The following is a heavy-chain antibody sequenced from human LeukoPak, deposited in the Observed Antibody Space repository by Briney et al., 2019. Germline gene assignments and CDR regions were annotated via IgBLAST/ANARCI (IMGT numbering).Heavy chain of an antibody. V-gene: IGHV3-23*01. Sequence: GALRLSCAGSGFTFSSHWMTWVRQAPGKGLEWVSAISGSGGSTYYADSVKGRFTISRDNSKNTLYLQMNSLRAEDTAVYYCAPPAMIVVVIDYWGQGTLVTVSS. CDR2: ISGSGGST. CDR1: GFTFSSHW. J-gene: IGHJ4*02. D-gene: IGHD3-22*01. CDR3: APPAMIVVVIDY.